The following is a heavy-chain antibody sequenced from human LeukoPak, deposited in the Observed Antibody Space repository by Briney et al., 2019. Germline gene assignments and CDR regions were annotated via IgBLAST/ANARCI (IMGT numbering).Heavy chain of an antibody. D-gene: IGHD2-15*01. Sequence: PGGSLRLSCAASGFTFSSYSMNWVRQAPGKGLEWVAVISYDGSNKYYADSVKGRFTISRDNSKNTLYLQMNSLRAEDTAVYYCARGDEWEGLVVVVAANLIDYWGQGTLVTVSS. CDR3: ARGDEWEGLVVVVAANLIDY. CDR1: GFTFSSYS. J-gene: IGHJ4*02. V-gene: IGHV3-30*03. CDR2: ISYDGSNK.